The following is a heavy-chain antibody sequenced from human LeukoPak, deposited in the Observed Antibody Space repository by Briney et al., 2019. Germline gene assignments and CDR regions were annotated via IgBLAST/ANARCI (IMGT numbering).Heavy chain of an antibody. J-gene: IGHJ6*02. D-gene: IGHD2-15*01. CDR1: GRSFSGYY. Sequence: SETLSLTCAVYGRSFSGYYWSWIRQPPGKGLEWIGEINHSGSTNYNPSLKSRVTISVDTSKNQFSLKLSSVTAADTAVYYCARAYYCSGGSCFSDYYYYYGMDVWGQGTTVTVSS. CDR3: ARAYYCSGGSCFSDYYYYYGMDV. V-gene: IGHV4-34*01. CDR2: INHSGST.